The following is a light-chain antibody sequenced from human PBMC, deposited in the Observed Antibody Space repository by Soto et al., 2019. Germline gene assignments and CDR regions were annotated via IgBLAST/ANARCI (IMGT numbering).Light chain of an antibody. CDR3: QTWDTVTQV. V-gene: IGLV4-69*01. CDR2: VNSDGSH. J-gene: IGLJ2*01. Sequence: QPVLTQSPSASASLGASVKLTCTLSSGHSDYSIAWHQQQPEKGPRYLMKVNSDGSHIKGDGIPDRFSGSSSGAERYLTISSLQSEDEADYYCQTWDTVTQVFGGGTKLTVL. CDR1: SGHSDYS.